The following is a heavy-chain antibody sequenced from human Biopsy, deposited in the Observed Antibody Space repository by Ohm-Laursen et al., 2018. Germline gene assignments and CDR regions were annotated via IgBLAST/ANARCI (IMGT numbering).Heavy chain of an antibody. CDR1: GYTFTAYG. CDR2: ISTYNDDT. Sequence: APSVKVSCKTSGYTFTAYGISWVRQAPGQGLEWMGWISTYNDDTNIAQKFQGRVSMTTDTSTRTAYMELRSLRSGDTAIYFCARDPGYDFWSGSDPFDIWGQGTLVTVSS. CDR3: ARDPGYDFWSGSDPFDI. J-gene: IGHJ3*02. V-gene: IGHV1-18*04. D-gene: IGHD3-3*01.